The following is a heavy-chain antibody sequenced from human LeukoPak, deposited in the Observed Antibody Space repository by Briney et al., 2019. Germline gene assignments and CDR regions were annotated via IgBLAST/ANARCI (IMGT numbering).Heavy chain of an antibody. D-gene: IGHD3-22*01. CDR3: ARRRYYDGSGYLE. CDR1: GNSVSRSDSY. CDR2: IYYSGRT. Sequence: SETLSLTXSVSGNSVSRSDSYWDWIRQPPGKGLEWIGTIYYSGRTYYSPSLKSRVTMSVDPSNNQFSLNLRSVTAADTAVYYCARRRYYDGSGYLEWGQGTLLSVSS. J-gene: IGHJ1*01. V-gene: IGHV4-39*01.